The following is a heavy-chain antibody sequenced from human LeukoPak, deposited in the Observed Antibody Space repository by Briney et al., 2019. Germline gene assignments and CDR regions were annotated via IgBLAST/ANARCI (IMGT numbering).Heavy chain of an antibody. Sequence: PGGSLRLSCAASGFTFSSYVMNWVRQAPGKGLEWVSAISGSGGSTYYADSVKGRFTISRDTSKNTLYLQMNSLRAEDTAVYYCAKGRYSGSYYNWFDPWGQGTLVTVSS. J-gene: IGHJ5*02. CDR1: GFTFSSYV. CDR2: ISGSGGST. V-gene: IGHV3-23*01. CDR3: AKGRYSGSYYNWFDP. D-gene: IGHD1-26*01.